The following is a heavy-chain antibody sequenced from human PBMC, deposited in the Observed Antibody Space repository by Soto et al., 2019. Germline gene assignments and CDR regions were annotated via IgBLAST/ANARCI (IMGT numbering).Heavy chain of an antibody. CDR2: IYHSGST. J-gene: IGHJ4*02. CDR1: GGSISSYY. CDR3: ARATYGALDY. V-gene: IGHV4-59*12. Sequence: PSETLSLTCTVSGGSISSYYWSWIRQPPGKGLEWIGYIYHSGSTYYNPSLKSRVTISVDTSKNQFSLKLSSVTAADTAVYYCARATYGALDYWGQGTLVTVSS. D-gene: IGHD4-17*01.